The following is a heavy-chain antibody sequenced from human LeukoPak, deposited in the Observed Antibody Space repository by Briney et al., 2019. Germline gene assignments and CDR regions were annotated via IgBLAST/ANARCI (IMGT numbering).Heavy chain of an antibody. CDR3: ARDNSNDFWSGYYLYYYYYYMDV. V-gene: IGHV3-11*01. CDR2: ISSSGSTI. CDR1: GFTFSDYY. D-gene: IGHD3-3*01. Sequence: GGSLRLSCAASGFTFSDYYMSWIRQAPGKGLEWVSYISSSGSTIYYADSVKGRFTISRDNAKNSLYLQMNSLRAEDTAVYYCARDNSNDFWSGYYLYYYYYYMDVWAKGPRSPSP. J-gene: IGHJ6*03.